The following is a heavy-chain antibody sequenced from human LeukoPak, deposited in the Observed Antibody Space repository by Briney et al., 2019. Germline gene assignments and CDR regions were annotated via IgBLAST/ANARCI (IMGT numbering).Heavy chain of an antibody. Sequence: WGTLSLTCTVSGGSLSTYDWSWIRQPPGKGLEWLGDIYYSGSTNYNPSLQSRVTLSVDTSKNQFSLKLSSVTAADTAVYYCARDPYGGNSFDYWGEGTLVTVSS. V-gene: IGHV4-59*01. J-gene: IGHJ4*02. CDR3: ARDPYGGNSFDY. CDR2: IYYSGST. D-gene: IGHD4-23*01. CDR1: GGSLSTYD.